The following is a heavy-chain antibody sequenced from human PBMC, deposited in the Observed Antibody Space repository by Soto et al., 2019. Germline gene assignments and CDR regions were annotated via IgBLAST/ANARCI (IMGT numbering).Heavy chain of an antibody. V-gene: IGHV4-39*01. CDR2: INSSGST. CDR1: GGYFGSSAYY. CDR3: SRRAPEGFDP. J-gene: IGHJ5*02. Sequence: PSETLSLTCTVSGGYFGSSAYYWGWSRRAPGKGLEWIGSINSSGSTFSNPSLKSRVTLSVDTSKNQFSLKLTSVTAADTALYYCSRRAPEGFDPWGQGTLVTVSS.